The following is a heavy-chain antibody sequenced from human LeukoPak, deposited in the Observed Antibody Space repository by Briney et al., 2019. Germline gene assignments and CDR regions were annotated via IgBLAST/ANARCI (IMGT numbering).Heavy chain of an antibody. CDR3: AELGITMIGGV. V-gene: IGHV3-48*03. CDR2: ISSSGSTI. J-gene: IGHJ6*04. CDR1: GFTFSSYE. Sequence: GGSLRHTCAASGFTFSSYELNWVRQAPGKGLEWVSYISSSGSTIYYADSVKGRFTISRDNAKNSLYLQMNSLRAEDTAVYYCAELGITMIGGVWGKGTTVTISS. D-gene: IGHD3-10*02.